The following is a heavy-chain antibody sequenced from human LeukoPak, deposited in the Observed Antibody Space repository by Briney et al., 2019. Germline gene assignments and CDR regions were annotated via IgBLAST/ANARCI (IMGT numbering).Heavy chain of an antibody. CDR3: AKLGYCSSTSCPTPIFDY. Sequence: GGSLRLSCAASGFTFSSYGMHWVRQAPGKGLEWVAVISYDGSNKYYADSVKGRFTISRDNSKNTLYLQMNSLGAEDTAVYYCAKLGYCSSTSCPTPIFDYWGQGTLVTVSS. CDR1: GFTFSSYG. J-gene: IGHJ4*02. D-gene: IGHD2-2*01. CDR2: ISYDGSNK. V-gene: IGHV3-30*18.